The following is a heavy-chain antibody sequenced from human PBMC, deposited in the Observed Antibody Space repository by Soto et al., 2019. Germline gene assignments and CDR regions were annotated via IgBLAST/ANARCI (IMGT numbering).Heavy chain of an antibody. Sequence: SETLSLTCTVSGGSISSSSYYWGWIRQPPGKGLEWIGSIFYSGTTYYNPSLKSRVTISVDTSKNQFSLKLSSVTAADTAVYYCACIFSGGSSYGFYCYGMDVWGPGTTVTVSS. J-gene: IGHJ6*02. CDR1: GGSISSSSYY. V-gene: IGHV4-39*01. D-gene: IGHD5-18*01. CDR3: ACIFSGGSSYGFYCYGMDV. CDR2: IFYSGTT.